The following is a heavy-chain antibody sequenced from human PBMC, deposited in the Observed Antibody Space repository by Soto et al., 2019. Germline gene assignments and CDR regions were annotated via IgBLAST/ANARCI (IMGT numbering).Heavy chain of an antibody. Sequence: QVQLVQSGAEVKEPGSSVKVSCQASGGTFSSYALSWLRQAPGQGLEWMGGIIPLFRTPDYAQKFQGRVTIPADESQSTAYVELSGLRSEDTAIYYCARDNGRPQLGGNYYYSTDVWGQGTTITVSS. CDR3: ARDNGRPQLGGNYYYSTDV. CDR1: GGTFSSYA. V-gene: IGHV1-69*12. D-gene: IGHD3-3*02. CDR2: IIPLFRTP. J-gene: IGHJ6*02.